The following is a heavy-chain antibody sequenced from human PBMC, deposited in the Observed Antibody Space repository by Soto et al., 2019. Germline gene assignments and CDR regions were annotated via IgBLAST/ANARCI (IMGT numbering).Heavy chain of an antibody. Sequence: SVKVSCKASGGTFSSYAISWVRQAPGQGLEWMGGIIPIFGTANYAQKFQGRVTITADESTSTAYMELSSLRSEDTAVYYCARDPEIRYCSGGSCYSVWGQGTLVTV. CDR1: GGTFSSYA. CDR3: ARDPEIRYCSGGSCYSV. J-gene: IGHJ4*02. V-gene: IGHV1-69*13. D-gene: IGHD2-15*01. CDR2: IIPIFGTA.